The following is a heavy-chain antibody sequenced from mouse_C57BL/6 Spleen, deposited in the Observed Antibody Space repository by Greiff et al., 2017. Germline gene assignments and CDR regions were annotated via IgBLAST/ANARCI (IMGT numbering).Heavy chain of an antibody. Sequence: VQLKQSGPGLVKPSQSLSLTCSVTGYSITSGYYWNWIRQFPGNKLEWMGYISYDGSNNYNPSLKNRISITRDTSQNQFFLKLNSVTTEDTATYYCATEIYGTGAMDYWGQGTSVTVSS. CDR1: GYSITSGYY. CDR3: ATEIYGTGAMDY. CDR2: ISYDGSN. J-gene: IGHJ4*01. V-gene: IGHV3-6*01. D-gene: IGHD1-1*02.